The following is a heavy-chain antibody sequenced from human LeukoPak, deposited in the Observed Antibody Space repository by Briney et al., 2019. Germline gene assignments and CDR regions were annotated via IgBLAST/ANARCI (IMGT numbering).Heavy chain of an antibody. CDR3: AREGGPGFDY. CDR1: GFTFRSHW. J-gene: IGHJ4*02. V-gene: IGHV3-7*01. D-gene: IGHD3-16*01. CDR2: IKEDGSEK. Sequence: GGSLRLSCAASGFTFRSHWMTWVRQAPGKGLQWVANIKEDGSEKYYVGSVRGRFTFSRDNAKNSLYLQMNSLRAEDTALYYCAREGGPGFDYWGQGTLVTVSS.